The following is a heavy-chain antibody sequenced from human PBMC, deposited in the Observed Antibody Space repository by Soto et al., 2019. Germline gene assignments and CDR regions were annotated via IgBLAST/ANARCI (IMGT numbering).Heavy chain of an antibody. D-gene: IGHD3-10*01. CDR3: TRHWVDYYGSGSKDYYYYYYMDV. Sequence: GGSLRLSCAASGFTFSGSAMHWVRQASGKGLEWVGRIRSKANSYATAYAASVKGRFTISRDDSKNTAYLQMNSLKTEDTAVYYCTRHWVDYYGSGSKDYYYYYYMDVWGKGTTVTAP. CDR1: GFTFSGSA. V-gene: IGHV3-73*01. CDR2: IRSKANSYAT. J-gene: IGHJ6*03.